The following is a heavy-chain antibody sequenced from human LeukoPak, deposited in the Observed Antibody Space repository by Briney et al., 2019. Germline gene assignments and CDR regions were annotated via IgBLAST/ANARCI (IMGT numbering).Heavy chain of an antibody. D-gene: IGHD3-10*01. V-gene: IGHV4-38-2*02. CDR2: IYHSGST. J-gene: IGHJ5*02. Sequence: PSETLSLTCTVSGYSISSGYYWGWIRQPPGKGLEWIGSIYHSGSTYFNPSLKSRVTISVDTSKNQFSLKLSSVTAADTAVYYCARRPTIRGWFDPWGQGTLVTVSS. CDR3: ARRPTIRGWFDP. CDR1: GYSISSGYY.